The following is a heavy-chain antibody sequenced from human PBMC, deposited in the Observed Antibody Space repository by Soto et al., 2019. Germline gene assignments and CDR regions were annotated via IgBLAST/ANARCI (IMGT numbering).Heavy chain of an antibody. CDR3: VSDYDSGGYFGH. CDR1: GGSISTADYY. V-gene: IGHV4-30-4*01. J-gene: IGHJ4*02. D-gene: IGHD3-22*01. CDR2: SHYRDSN. Sequence: PAETLSLTCNVSGGSISTADYYWVWIGHPPGKGLEWIGYSHYRDSNYYNSSLESRVATSIDTSKNLFFLIRTSVTAADTAFFFCVSDYDSGGYFGHWGQGTLVTVSS.